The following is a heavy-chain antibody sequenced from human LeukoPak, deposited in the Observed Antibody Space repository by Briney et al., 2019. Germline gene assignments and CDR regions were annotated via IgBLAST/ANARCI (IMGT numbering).Heavy chain of an antibody. CDR2: INWDGGSA. Sequence: GGSLRLSCAASGFSFDDYGMSWVRQAPGKGLEWVSGINWDGGSAVYADSVKGRFTISRDNAKNSLYLQMNSLRTEDTAFYYCARDRLAATGLFDYWGQGTLVTVSS. V-gene: IGHV3-20*04. D-gene: IGHD6-13*01. J-gene: IGHJ4*02. CDR1: GFSFDDYG. CDR3: ARDRLAATGLFDY.